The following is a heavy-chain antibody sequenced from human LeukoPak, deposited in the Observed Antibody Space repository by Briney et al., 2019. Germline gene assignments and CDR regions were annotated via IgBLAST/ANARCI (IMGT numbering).Heavy chain of an antibody. D-gene: IGHD3-22*01. CDR3: ARGPYYYDSSGYYHTFDY. J-gene: IGHJ4*02. V-gene: IGHV4-61*02. Sequence: SETLSLTCTVSGGSISSGSYYWRWLRQPAGKGLEWIGRIYTSGSTNYNPSLKSRVTISVDTSKNQFSLKLSSVTAADTAVYYCARGPYYYDSSGYYHTFDYWGQGTLVTVSS. CDR2: IYTSGST. CDR1: GGSISSGSYY.